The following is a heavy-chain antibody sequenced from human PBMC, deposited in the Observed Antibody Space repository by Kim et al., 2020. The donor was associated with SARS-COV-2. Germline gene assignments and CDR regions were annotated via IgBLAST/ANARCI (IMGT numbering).Heavy chain of an antibody. Sequence: GGSLRLSCAASGFTFSSYGMHWVRQAPGKGLEWVAVISYDGSNKYYADSVKGRFTISRDNSKNTLYLQMNSLRAEDTAVYYCARAPCGVIPIVGATIFCDRDRLDYWGQGTLVTVSS. CDR2: ISYDGSNK. V-gene: IGHV3-33*05. CDR1: GFTFSSYG. J-gene: IGHJ4*02. D-gene: IGHD1-26*01. CDR3: ARAPCGVIPIVGATIFCDRDRLDY.